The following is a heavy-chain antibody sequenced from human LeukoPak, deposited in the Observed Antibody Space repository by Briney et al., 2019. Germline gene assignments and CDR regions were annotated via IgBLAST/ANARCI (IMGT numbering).Heavy chain of an antibody. CDR1: GYTFTSYG. V-gene: IGHV1-18*01. CDR3: ARGSLDWNYVHTLFDY. CDR2: ISAYNGNT. J-gene: IGHJ4*02. D-gene: IGHD1-7*01. Sequence: GASVKVSCQASGYTFTSYGISWVRQAPGQGLEWMGWISAYNGNTNYAQKPQGRVTMTTDTSTSTAYMELRSLRSDDTAVYYCARGSLDWNYVHTLFDYWGQGTLVTVSS.